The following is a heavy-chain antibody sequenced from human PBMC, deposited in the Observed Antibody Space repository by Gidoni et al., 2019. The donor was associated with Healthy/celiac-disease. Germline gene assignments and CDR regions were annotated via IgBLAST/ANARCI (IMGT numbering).Heavy chain of an antibody. V-gene: IGHV3-33*01. CDR2: IWYDGSNK. CDR3: ARDSRDGYTD. J-gene: IGHJ4*02. D-gene: IGHD5-12*01. Sequence: QVQLVESGGGVVQPGRSLRLSCASSGFHFSSYGMHWVRQAPGKGLEWVAVIWYDGSNKYYADSVKGRFTISRDNSKNTLYLQMNSLRAEDTAVYYCARDSRDGYTDWGQGTLVTVSS. CDR1: GFHFSSYG.